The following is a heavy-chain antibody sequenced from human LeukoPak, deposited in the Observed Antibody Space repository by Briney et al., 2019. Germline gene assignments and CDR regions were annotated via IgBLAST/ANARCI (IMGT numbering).Heavy chain of an antibody. D-gene: IGHD2-2*01. CDR2: IKSRGAGGRT. CDR1: GFTFNTYA. Sequence: PGGSLRLSCVASGFTFNTYAMNWVRQAPGKGLEWVASIKSRGAGGRTDHAAPVKGRFTVSRDDSKNTLFLQMNSLRIEDTGVYFCTWQTRPTAVDFEIWGQGTLVTVSS. CDR3: TWQTRPTAVDFEI. V-gene: IGHV3-15*07. J-gene: IGHJ4*02.